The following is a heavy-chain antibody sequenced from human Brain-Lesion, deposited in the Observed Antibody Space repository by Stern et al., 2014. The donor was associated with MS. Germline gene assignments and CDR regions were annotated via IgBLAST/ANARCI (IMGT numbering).Heavy chain of an antibody. CDR1: GGSISSNSYY. CDR2: IHYRGST. CDR3: AKVWLGELPENPFDY. J-gene: IGHJ4*02. V-gene: IGHV4-39*01. Sequence: QVQLQESGPGLVKPSETLSLTCTVSGGSISSNSYYWGWIRQPPGKGLEWIGGIHYRGSTYYNPSLKSRVTISKATSKKPFYLNLKSVTAADTAVYFCAKVWLGELPENPFDYWGQGTLVTVSS. D-gene: IGHD3-10*01.